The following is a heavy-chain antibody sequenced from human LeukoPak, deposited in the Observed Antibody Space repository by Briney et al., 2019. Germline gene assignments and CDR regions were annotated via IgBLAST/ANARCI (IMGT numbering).Heavy chain of an antibody. CDR2: VYYSGST. D-gene: IGHD2-15*01. J-gene: IGHJ4*02. V-gene: IGHV4-59*01. CDR1: GGSISSYY. CDR3: ARHYCTGDNCYYFDY. Sequence: SGTLSLTCTVSGGSISSYYWSWVRQPPGKGLEWIGFVYYSGSTNYNPSLKSRVTLSVDTSKNQFSLKLNSVTAADTAVYYCARHYCTGDNCYYFDYWGQGTLVTVSS.